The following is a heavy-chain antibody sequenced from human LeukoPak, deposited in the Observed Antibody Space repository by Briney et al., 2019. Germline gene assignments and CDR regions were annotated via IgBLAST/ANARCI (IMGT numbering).Heavy chain of an antibody. Sequence: SETLSLTCAVSGGSISSGGYSWSWIRQPPGKGLEWIGYTYHSGSTYYNPSLKSRVTISVDRSKNQFSLKLSSVTAADTAVYYCARGQGVFDYWGQGTLVTVSS. D-gene: IGHD3-10*01. CDR2: TYHSGST. V-gene: IGHV4-30-2*01. CDR3: ARGQGVFDY. CDR1: GGSISSGGYS. J-gene: IGHJ4*02.